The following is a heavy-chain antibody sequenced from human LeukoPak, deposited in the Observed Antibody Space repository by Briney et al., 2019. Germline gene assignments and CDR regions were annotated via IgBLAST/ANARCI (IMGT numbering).Heavy chain of an antibody. V-gene: IGHV4-34*01. J-gene: IGHJ6*02. CDR1: GGSFSGYY. Sequence: SETLSLTCAVYGGSFSGYYWSWIRQPPGKGLEWIGEINHSGSTNYNPSLKSRVTISVDTSKNQFSPKLSSVTAADTAVYYCARVMGIVATIPYYYGMDVWGQGTTVTVSS. CDR2: INHSGST. D-gene: IGHD5-12*01. CDR3: ARVMGIVATIPYYYGMDV.